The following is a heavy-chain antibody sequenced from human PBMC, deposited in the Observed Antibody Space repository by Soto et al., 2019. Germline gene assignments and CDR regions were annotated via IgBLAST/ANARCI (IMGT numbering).Heavy chain of an antibody. J-gene: IGHJ4*02. Sequence: GGSLRLSCAASGFTISTYAMSWVRQAPGKGLEWVSAISDRGDTTHYADSVKGRFTISRDTSKNTLYLQMNTLRAEDTAVYYCAKDKPGTTSFDYWGQGTLVTVSS. CDR2: ISDRGDTT. CDR1: GFTISTYA. CDR3: AKDKPGTTSFDY. D-gene: IGHD1-1*01. V-gene: IGHV3-23*01.